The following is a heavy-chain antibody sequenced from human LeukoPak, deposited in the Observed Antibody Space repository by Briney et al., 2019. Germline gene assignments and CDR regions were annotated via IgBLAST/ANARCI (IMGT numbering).Heavy chain of an antibody. CDR3: ARGHGSGSYEEEGNWFDP. CDR1: GGSISSGGYY. D-gene: IGHD3-10*01. Sequence: SQTLSLTCTVSGGSISSGGYYWSWIRQHPGKGLEWIGYVYYSGSTYYNPSLKSRVTISVDTSKNQFSLKLSSVTAADTAVYYCARGHGSGSYEEEGNWFDPWGQGTLVTVSS. CDR2: VYYSGST. J-gene: IGHJ5*02. V-gene: IGHV4-31*03.